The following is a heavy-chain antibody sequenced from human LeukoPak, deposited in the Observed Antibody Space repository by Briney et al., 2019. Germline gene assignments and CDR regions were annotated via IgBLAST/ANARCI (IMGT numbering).Heavy chain of an antibody. J-gene: IGHJ3*02. D-gene: IGHD1-7*01. V-gene: IGHV3-30-3*01. CDR1: GFTFSSDA. CDR2: ISYDGSNK. CDR3: ARFSRNYFAFDI. Sequence: GGSLRLSCAASGFTFSSDAMHCVRQAPGKGLEWVAVISYDGSNKYYADSVKGRFTISRDNSKNTLYLQMNSLRAEDTAVYYCARFSRNYFAFDIWGQGTMVTGSS.